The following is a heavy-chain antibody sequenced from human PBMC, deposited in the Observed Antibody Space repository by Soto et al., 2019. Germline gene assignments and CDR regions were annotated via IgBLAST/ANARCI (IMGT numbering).Heavy chain of an antibody. CDR1: GFSFSDYW. CDR2: XKQDGGEK. Sequence: EVQLVESGGGLVQPGGSLRLSCAAAGFSFSDYWMSWVRQPPGKXXXXXXXXKQDGGEKYYVDSVKGRFTISRDNAKSSMYLQMNSLRAEDTAIYYCARSRAGRTAASYYDYMDVWGKGTTVTVSS. CDR3: ARSRAGRTAASYYDYMDV. J-gene: IGHJ6*03. V-gene: IGHV3-7*01. D-gene: IGHD2-2*01.